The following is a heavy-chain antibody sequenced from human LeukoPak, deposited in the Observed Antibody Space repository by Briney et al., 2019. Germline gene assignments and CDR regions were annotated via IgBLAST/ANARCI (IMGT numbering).Heavy chain of an antibody. D-gene: IGHD5-18*01. CDR3: ARRLLQLWAQFDY. V-gene: IGHV1-69*13. Sequence: SVKVSCKASGGTFSSYAISSVRHAPGQGIEWMGRIIPIFGTANYAQKFQGRVTITADESKSTAYMELSSLRSEDTAVYYCARRLLQLWAQFDYWGQGTLVTVSS. CDR2: IIPIFGTA. CDR1: GGTFSSYA. J-gene: IGHJ4*02.